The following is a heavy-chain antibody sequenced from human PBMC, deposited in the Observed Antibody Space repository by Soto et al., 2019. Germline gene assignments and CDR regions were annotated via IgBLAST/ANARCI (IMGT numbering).Heavy chain of an antibody. J-gene: IGHJ4*02. V-gene: IGHV3-53*02. Sequence: EVPLVETGGGLIQPGGSLRLSCAASGFTVSSNYMSWVRQAPGKGLEWVSVIYSGGSTYYADSVKGRFTISRDNSKNTLSLHMNRLRADDTAVYYCARENDHRSGYPNLGAYYFDYWGQGTLVTVAS. CDR2: IYSGGST. CDR3: ARENDHRSGYPNLGAYYFDY. CDR1: GFTVSSNY. D-gene: IGHD3-22*01.